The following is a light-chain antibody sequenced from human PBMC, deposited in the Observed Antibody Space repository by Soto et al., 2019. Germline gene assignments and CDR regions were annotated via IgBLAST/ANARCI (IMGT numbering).Light chain of an antibody. J-gene: IGKJ1*01. CDR2: AAS. V-gene: IGKV1-39*01. CDR3: QQSYSTPRT. Sequence: SQSPFSLSPSAGATVAIACRASQSISSYLAWYQQKAGKAPELLIYAASSLQSGVPSRFSGSGSGTDFTLTISSLQPEDFATYYCQQSYSTPRTFGQGTKVDIK. CDR1: QSISSY.